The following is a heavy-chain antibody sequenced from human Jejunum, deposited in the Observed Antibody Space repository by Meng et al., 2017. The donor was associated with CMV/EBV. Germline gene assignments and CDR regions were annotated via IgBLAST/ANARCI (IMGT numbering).Heavy chain of an antibody. CDR3: VKDTGATGWYHYFDY. CDR2: ISWNSGSV. V-gene: IGHV3-9*01. J-gene: IGHJ4*02. Sequence: GFAFDDYAMHWVRPAPGKGLEWVADISWNSGSVGYADSVKGRFTISRDNAKNSLYLQMNSLRPEDTAFYYCVKDTGATGWYHYFDYWGQGTLVTVSS. CDR1: GFAFDDYA. D-gene: IGHD6-19*01.